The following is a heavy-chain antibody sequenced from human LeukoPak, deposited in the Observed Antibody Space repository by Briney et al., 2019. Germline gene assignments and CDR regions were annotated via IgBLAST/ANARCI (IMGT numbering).Heavy chain of an antibody. D-gene: IGHD3-10*01. Sequence: SETLSLTCAVYGGSFSGYYWSWIRQPPGKGLEWIGEINHSGSTNYNPSLKSRVTISVDTSKNQFSLKLSSVTAADTAVYYCARAGFTWELLPEGPFDYWGQGTLVTVSS. J-gene: IGHJ4*02. CDR3: ARAGFTWELLPEGPFDY. CDR1: GGSFSGYY. V-gene: IGHV4-34*01. CDR2: INHSGST.